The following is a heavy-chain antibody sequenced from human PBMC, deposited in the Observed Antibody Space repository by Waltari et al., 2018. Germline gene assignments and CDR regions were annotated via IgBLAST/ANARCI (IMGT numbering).Heavy chain of an antibody. CDR1: GGTLSRYD. J-gene: IGHJ6*03. Sequence: QVQLVQSGAEVKNTGSSVKVSCKDSGGTLSRYDISWVRQAPTQGLDWMGGVNPILGIANYAQKFQGRVTITADKATSTAYMELSSLRSEDTAVYYCSRDLITSFGDYYYYYMDVWGKG. CDR3: SRDLITSFGDYYYYYMDV. CDR2: VNPILGIA. V-gene: IGHV1-69*10. D-gene: IGHD3-3*01.